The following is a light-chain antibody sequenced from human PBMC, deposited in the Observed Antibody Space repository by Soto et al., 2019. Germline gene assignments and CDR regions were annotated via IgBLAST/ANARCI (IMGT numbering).Light chain of an antibody. CDR3: QHYNRYPWT. Sequence: DIQMTQSPSTLSASVGDRVIITCRASQSISSWLAWYQQKPGRAPNLLTYKASNLASGVPSGFSGSGSGTEFTLTISRLQPDDFAAYYGQHYNRYPWTFGQGTKVEIK. V-gene: IGKV1-5*03. CDR1: QSISSW. J-gene: IGKJ1*01. CDR2: KAS.